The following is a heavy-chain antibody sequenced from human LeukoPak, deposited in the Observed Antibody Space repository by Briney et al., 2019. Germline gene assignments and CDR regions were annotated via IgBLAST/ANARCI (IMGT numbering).Heavy chain of an antibody. CDR1: GFAFSTYA. Sequence: GGSLRLSCAASGFAFSTYAMGWVRQAPGKGLEWVSSISGRGDITYYADSMKGRFTISRDNSKNTLYLQMNSLRAEDTAFYYCAKRIHSASWYAAFDSWGQGALVTVSS. J-gene: IGHJ4*02. D-gene: IGHD6-13*01. CDR3: AKRIHSASWYAAFDS. CDR2: ISGRGDIT. V-gene: IGHV3-23*01.